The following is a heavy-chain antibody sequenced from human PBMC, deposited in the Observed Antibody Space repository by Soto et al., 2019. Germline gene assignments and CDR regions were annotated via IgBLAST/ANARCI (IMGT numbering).Heavy chain of an antibody. CDR2: INSDGSST. CDR3: ARSHGYCSSTSCYTPLDY. V-gene: IGHV3-74*01. Sequence: LRLSCAASGFTFSSYWMHWVRQAPGKGLVWVSRINSDGSSTSYADSVKGRFTISRDNAKNTLYLQMNSLRAEDTAVYYCARSHGYCSSTSCYTPLDYWGQGTLVTVSS. D-gene: IGHD2-2*02. CDR1: GFTFSSYW. J-gene: IGHJ4*02.